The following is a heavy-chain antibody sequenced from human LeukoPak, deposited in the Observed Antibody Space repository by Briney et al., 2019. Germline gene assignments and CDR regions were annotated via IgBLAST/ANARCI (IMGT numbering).Heavy chain of an antibody. CDR2: LIPIFATS. J-gene: IGHJ1*01. D-gene: IGHD3-10*01. CDR1: GGTFNSYA. CDR3: ATVSEVKIRPAMVRGVIITRHFQH. V-gene: IGHV1-69*05. Sequence: ASVKVSCKASGGTFNSYAINWVRQAPGQGPEWMGGLIPIFATSNYAQKFRGRVTITTDESTSTAYMELSSLRSEDTAVYYCATVSEVKIRPAMVRGVIITRHFQHWGQGTLVTVSS.